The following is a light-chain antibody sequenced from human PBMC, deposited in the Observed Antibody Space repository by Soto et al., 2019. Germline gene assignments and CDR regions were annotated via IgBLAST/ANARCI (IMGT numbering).Light chain of an antibody. CDR1: QSVSSS. V-gene: IGKV3-15*01. CDR3: QQYNNWLT. Sequence: EVVMTQYPATLSMSPGERATLSCRASQSVSSSLAWYQPKPGQAPRLLIYGASTRATGIPDRFRGSGSETEFTLTISSLQAEAFAIYYCQQYNNWLTFGQGTKVEIK. CDR2: GAS. J-gene: IGKJ1*01.